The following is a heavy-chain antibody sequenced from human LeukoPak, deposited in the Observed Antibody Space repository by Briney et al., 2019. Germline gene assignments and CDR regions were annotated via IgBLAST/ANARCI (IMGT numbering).Heavy chain of an antibody. D-gene: IGHD5-24*01. V-gene: IGHV4-59*11. J-gene: IGHJ3*01. CDR3: AREKSPERKTWLQLGAFDV. CDR1: GGSMSHH. Sequence: SETLSLTCTVSGGSMSHHWSWIRQSPGKGLEWIGYISHTASTNYNPSLKSRVTLSIDTSKSQLSFQLTSVTSADTAVYYCAREKSPERKTWLQLGAFDVWGQGTVVTVSS. CDR2: ISHTAST.